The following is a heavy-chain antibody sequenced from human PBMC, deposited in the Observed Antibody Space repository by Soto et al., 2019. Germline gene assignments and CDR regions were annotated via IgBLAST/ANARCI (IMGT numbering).Heavy chain of an antibody. CDR2: IYHSGST. V-gene: IGHV4-38-2*01. D-gene: IGHD3-10*01. CDR1: GYSISSGYY. J-gene: IGHJ6*02. CDR3: ARGYGSGSYYDYYYGMDV. Sequence: SLTCAVSGYSISSGYYWGWIRQPPGKGLEWIGSIYHSGSTYYNPSLKSRVTISVDTSKNQFSLKLSSVTAADTAVYYCARGYGSGSYYDYYYGMDVWGQGTTVTVSS.